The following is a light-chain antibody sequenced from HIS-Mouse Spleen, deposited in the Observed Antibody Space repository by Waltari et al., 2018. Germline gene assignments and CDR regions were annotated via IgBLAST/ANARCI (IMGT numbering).Light chain of an antibody. CDR1: SLRSYY. V-gene: IGLV3-19*01. CDR2: GKN. CDR3: NSRDSSGNHVV. Sequence: SSELTQDPAVSVALGQKVRITCQGESLRSYYASWYQQKPGKDPVLVIYGKNNRPSGIPDRFSGSSSGNTASLTITGAQAEDEADYYCNSRDSSGNHVVFGGGTKLTVL. J-gene: IGLJ2*01.